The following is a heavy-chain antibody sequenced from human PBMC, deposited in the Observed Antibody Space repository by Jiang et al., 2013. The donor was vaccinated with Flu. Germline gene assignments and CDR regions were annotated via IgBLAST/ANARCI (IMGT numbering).Heavy chain of an antibody. Sequence: VQLLESGGGLVQPGGSLRLSCAASGFTFSRYAMSWVRQAPGKGLEWVSGISASGGRTFHADSVKGRFTISRDNSKNTLYLHMNSLRAEDTAVFYCAKCGSGSTTTCYLEGFDPWGQGTLVTV. CDR2: ISASGGRT. J-gene: IGHJ5*02. CDR1: GFTFSRYA. V-gene: IGHV3-23*01. D-gene: IGHD2-2*01. CDR3: AKCGSGSTTTCYLEGFDP.